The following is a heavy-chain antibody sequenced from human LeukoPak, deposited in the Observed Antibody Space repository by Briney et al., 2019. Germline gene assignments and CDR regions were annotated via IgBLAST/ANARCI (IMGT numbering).Heavy chain of an antibody. Sequence: PGGSLRLSCGAPGFIFSSYGMHWVRQAPGKGLEWVAFIRYDGDIKYYADSVKGRFTISRDNSKNTLYLQMNSLTAEDTAVYYCAKGEGWQQPYYYYMDVWGKGTTVTISS. CDR2: IRYDGDIK. CDR3: AKGEGWQQPYYYYMDV. J-gene: IGHJ6*03. CDR1: GFIFSSYG. V-gene: IGHV3-30*02. D-gene: IGHD6-13*01.